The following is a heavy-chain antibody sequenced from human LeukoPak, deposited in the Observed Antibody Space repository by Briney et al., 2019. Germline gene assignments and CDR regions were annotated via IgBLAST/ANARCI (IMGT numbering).Heavy chain of an antibody. CDR2: INTNTENP. Sequence: ASVKVSCKASGFTFRSYGFSWVRQAPGQGLEWMGWINTNTENPTYAQGFTGRFVFSLDTSVSTAYLQISSLKAEDTAVYYCARKYYYGSGSPNWFDPWGQGTLVTVSS. CDR1: GFTFRSYG. V-gene: IGHV7-4-1*02. CDR3: ARKYYYGSGSPNWFDP. J-gene: IGHJ5*02. D-gene: IGHD3-10*01.